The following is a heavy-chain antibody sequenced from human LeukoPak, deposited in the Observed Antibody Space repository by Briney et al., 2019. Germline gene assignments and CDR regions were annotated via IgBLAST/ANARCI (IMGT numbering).Heavy chain of an antibody. CDR2: IYTSGST. Sequence: SETLSLTCTVSGASLSNYYWSWIRQPAGKGLELIGRIYTSGSTNYNPSFKSRVTMSVDTSKNRFSLNLCSVTAADTAMYYCARGSLAPDYWGQGTLVTVSS. V-gene: IGHV4-4*07. D-gene: IGHD2-15*01. CDR1: GASLSNYY. CDR3: ARGSLAPDY. J-gene: IGHJ4*02.